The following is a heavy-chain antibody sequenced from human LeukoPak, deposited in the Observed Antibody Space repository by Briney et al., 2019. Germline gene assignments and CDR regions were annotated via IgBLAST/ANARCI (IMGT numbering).Heavy chain of an antibody. J-gene: IGHJ4*02. CDR3: ASGLSYSSGWSLDY. CDR2: ISNSGSTI. Sequence: PGGSLRLSCAASGFTFSSYEMNWVRQAPGKGVEWVSYISNSGSTIYYADSVKGRFTIYRDNTKNSLYLQMNSLRAEDTAVYYCASGLSYSSGWSLDYWGQGTLVTVSS. D-gene: IGHD6-19*01. CDR1: GFTFSSYE. V-gene: IGHV3-48*03.